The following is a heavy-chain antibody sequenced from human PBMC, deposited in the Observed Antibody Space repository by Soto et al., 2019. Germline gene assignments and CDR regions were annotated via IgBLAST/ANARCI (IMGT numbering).Heavy chain of an antibody. CDR3: ARAWDSMVRGVIKY. CDR1: GFTFSDYY. J-gene: IGHJ4*02. V-gene: IGHV3-11*05. Sequence: QVQLVESGGGLVKPGGSLRLSCAASGFTFSDYYMSWIRQAPGKGLEWVSYISSSSSYTNYADSVKGRFTISRDNAKNSLYLQMNSLRAEDTAVYYCARAWDSMVRGVIKYWGQGTLVTVSS. D-gene: IGHD3-10*01. CDR2: ISSSSSYT.